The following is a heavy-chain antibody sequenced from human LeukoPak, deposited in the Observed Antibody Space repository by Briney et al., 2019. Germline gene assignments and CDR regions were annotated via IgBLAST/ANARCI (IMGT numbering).Heavy chain of an antibody. CDR3: ARGRSTGYPYYFEY. V-gene: IGHV1-8*03. J-gene: IGHJ4*02. CDR1: GYTFTSYD. D-gene: IGHD5-12*01. Sequence: ASVKVSCKASGYTFTSYDINWVRQATGQGLEGMEWMNPNSGSTGYAQKFQGRVTITRNTSISTAYMELSGLRSEDTAVYYCARGRSTGYPYYFEYWGQGTLVTVSS. CDR2: MNPNSGST.